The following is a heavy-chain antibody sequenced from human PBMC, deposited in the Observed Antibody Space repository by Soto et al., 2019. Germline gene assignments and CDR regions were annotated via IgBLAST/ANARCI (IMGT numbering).Heavy chain of an antibody. Sequence: GGSLRLSCAASGFTFSSYGMHWVRQAPGKGLEWVAVISYDGSNKYYADSVKGRFTISRDNSKNTLYLQMNSLRAEDTAVYYCAKGWELLHYYYGMDVWGQGTTVTVYS. V-gene: IGHV3-30*18. J-gene: IGHJ6*02. CDR3: AKGWELLHYYYGMDV. D-gene: IGHD1-26*01. CDR2: ISYDGSNK. CDR1: GFTFSSYG.